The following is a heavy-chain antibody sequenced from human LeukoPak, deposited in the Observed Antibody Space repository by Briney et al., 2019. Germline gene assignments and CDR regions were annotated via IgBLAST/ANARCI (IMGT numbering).Heavy chain of an antibody. CDR1: GGTFSSYA. V-gene: IGHV1-69*06. J-gene: IGHJ6*02. Sequence: SVKVSCKASGGTFSSYAISWVRQAPGQGLEWMGGIIPIFGTANYAQKFQGRVTITADKSTSTAYMELSSLRSEDTAVYYCARDRDTAMVPSYYYYYGMDVWGQGTTVTVSS. D-gene: IGHD5-18*01. CDR3: ARDRDTAMVPSYYYYYGMDV. CDR2: IIPIFGTA.